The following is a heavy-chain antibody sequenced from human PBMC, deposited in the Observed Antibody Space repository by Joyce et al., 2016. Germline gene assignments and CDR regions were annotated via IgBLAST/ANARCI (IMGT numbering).Heavy chain of an antibody. CDR2: ISSDSTYI. CDR3: ARGGIVYDYSMDL. V-gene: IGHV3-21*02. Sequence: EVQLVESGGGLVKTGESLRISCAAAGFTLSTSGLRWFRRAPGKGLGWVSAISSDSTYIFYADSVKGRFTVSRDNAKNSLYLQMNSLRAEDTAVFFCARGGIVYDYSMDLWGQGTTVTVSS. CDR1: GFTLSTSG. D-gene: IGHD3-22*01. J-gene: IGHJ6*02.